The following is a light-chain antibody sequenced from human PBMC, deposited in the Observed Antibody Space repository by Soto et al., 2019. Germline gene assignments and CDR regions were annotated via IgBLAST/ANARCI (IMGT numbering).Light chain of an antibody. CDR3: QHYNNWPAWT. V-gene: IGKV3-15*01. J-gene: IGKJ1*01. Sequence: EIVMKQSPATLSVSPGERATLSCRASQSVSSKLAWFQQKPGQAPSLLIYGVSTRATGVPVRFSGSGSETEFTLTITSLQSEDFAVYYCQHYNNWPAWTFGQGTKVDIK. CDR1: QSVSSK. CDR2: GVS.